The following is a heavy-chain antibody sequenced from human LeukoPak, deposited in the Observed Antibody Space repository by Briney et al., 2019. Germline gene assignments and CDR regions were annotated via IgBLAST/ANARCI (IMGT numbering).Heavy chain of an antibody. CDR3: ARTPVEYSSSPGVYYYYYYMDV. CDR1: GYTFTSYD. D-gene: IGHD6-6*01. CDR2: MNPNSGNA. V-gene: IGHV1-8*01. J-gene: IGHJ6*03. Sequence: ASVKVSCKASGYTFTSYDINWVRQATGQGLEWMGWMNPNSGNAGYSQKFQDRVTMTRSTSTSTAYMELSSLRSEDTAVYYCARTPVEYSSSPGVYYYYYYMDVWGKGTTVTVSS.